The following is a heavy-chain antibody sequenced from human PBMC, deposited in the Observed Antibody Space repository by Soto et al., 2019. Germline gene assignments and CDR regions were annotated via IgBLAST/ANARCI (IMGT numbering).Heavy chain of an antibody. CDR3: ARDLVSTIGDFDF. Sequence: ASVKVSCKASGYTFNRYYMHWVRQAPGQGLEWMGWINPNSGATNYAQKFQGRVTMTRDTSITTAYMELSRLTSDDTAVYYCARDLVSTIGDFDFWGQGAPVTVSS. V-gene: IGHV1-2*02. J-gene: IGHJ4*02. D-gene: IGHD5-12*01. CDR2: INPNSGAT. CDR1: GYTFNRYY.